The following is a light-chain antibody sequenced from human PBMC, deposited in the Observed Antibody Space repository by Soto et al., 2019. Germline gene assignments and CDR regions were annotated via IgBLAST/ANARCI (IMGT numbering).Light chain of an antibody. V-gene: IGLV8-61*01. Sequence: QAVVTQEPSFXXSXXXXXXLTCGLSSGSVSTSYYPSWYQQTPGQAPRTLIYSTNTRSSGVPDRFSGSILGNKAALTITGAQADDESDYYCVLYMGSGISVFGGGTKLTVL. CDR3: VLYMGSGISV. CDR2: STN. CDR1: SGSVSTSYY. J-gene: IGLJ2*01.